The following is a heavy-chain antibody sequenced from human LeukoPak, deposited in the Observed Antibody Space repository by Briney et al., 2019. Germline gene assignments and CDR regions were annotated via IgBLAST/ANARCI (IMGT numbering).Heavy chain of an antibody. V-gene: IGHV4-34*01. CDR1: GGSFSGYY. Sequence: SETLSLTCAVYGGSFSGYYWSWIRQPPGKGLEWIGEINHRGSTNYNPSLKSRVTISVDTSKNQFSLKLSSVAAADTAVYYCARGHRGYSYGRVFDYWGQGTLVTVSS. D-gene: IGHD5-18*01. CDR3: ARGHRGYSYGRVFDY. J-gene: IGHJ4*02. CDR2: INHRGST.